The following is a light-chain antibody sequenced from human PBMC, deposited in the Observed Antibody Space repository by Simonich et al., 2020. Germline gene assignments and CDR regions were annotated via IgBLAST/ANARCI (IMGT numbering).Light chain of an antibody. CDR3: SSYTSSSTWV. Sequence: QSALTQPASVSGSPGQSITISCTGTSSDVVGYNYVSWYQQHPGKAPKLTIYDVSKPPSGVSNRFSGSKSGNTASLTISGLQAEDEADYYCSSYTSSSTWVFGGGTKLTVL. CDR2: DVS. J-gene: IGLJ3*02. CDR1: SSDVVGYNY. V-gene: IGLV2-14*01.